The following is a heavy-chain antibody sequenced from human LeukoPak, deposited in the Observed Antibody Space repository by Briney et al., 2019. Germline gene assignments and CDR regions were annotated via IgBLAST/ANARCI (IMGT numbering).Heavy chain of an antibody. CDR1: GGTFSSYA. V-gene: IGHV1-69*05. J-gene: IGHJ4*02. CDR2: IIPIFGTA. D-gene: IGHD3-10*01. CDR3: ARDLTEDSYWGYFDF. Sequence: ASVKVACKASGGTFSSYAISWVRQAPGQGLEWMGGIIPIFGTANYAQKFQGRVTITTDESTSTAYMELSSLRSEDTAVYYCARDLTEDSYWGYFDFWGQGTLVTVSS.